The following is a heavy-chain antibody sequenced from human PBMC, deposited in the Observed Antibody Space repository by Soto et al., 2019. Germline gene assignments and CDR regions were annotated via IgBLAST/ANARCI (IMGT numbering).Heavy chain of an antibody. Sequence: VQLVQSGAEVKKPGASVKVSCKASGYTFTDFEIHWVRQGAGLGLEWMGRMNPRSGDSAFAQRFQGRVTMTRRTSLSTAYMELSSLKSDDTAVYYCARGMSGVRIDPWGQGTLVTVSS. CDR2: MNPRSGDS. CDR3: ARGMSGVRIDP. CDR1: GYTFTDFE. J-gene: IGHJ5*02. V-gene: IGHV1-8*01.